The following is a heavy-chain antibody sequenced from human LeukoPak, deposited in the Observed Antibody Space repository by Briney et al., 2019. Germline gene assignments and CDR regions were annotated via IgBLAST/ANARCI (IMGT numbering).Heavy chain of an antibody. CDR3: ARDSNDESSGYYYPGYFQH. J-gene: IGHJ1*01. CDR2: IYSGGST. V-gene: IGHV3-66*01. CDR1: GFTVSSNY. Sequence: GGSLRLSCAASGFTVSSNYMSWVRQAPGKGLEWVSVIYSGGSTYYADSVKGRFTISRDNSKNTLYLQMNSLRAEDTAVYYCARDSNDESSGYYYPGYFQHWGQGTLVTVSS. D-gene: IGHD3-22*01.